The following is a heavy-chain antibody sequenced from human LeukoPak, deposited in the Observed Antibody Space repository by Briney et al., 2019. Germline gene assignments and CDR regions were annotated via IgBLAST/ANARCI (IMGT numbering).Heavy chain of an antibody. CDR3: ATDGAGFDT. CDR1: GFSFSDYY. J-gene: IGHJ5*02. CDR2: INIGGTNT. Sequence: GGSLRPSCAASGFSFSDYYMSWIRQAPGKGREWLSYINIGGTNTHYADSVKGRFTISRDNAKKSLYLELTNLRAEDTAVYYCATDGAGFDTWGQGVLVTVSS. V-gene: IGHV3-11*01.